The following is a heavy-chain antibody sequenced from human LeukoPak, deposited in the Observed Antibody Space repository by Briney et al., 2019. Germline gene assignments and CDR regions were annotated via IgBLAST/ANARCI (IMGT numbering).Heavy chain of an antibody. CDR2: IIPIFGTA. V-gene: IGHV1-69*05. J-gene: IGHJ4*02. CDR1: GGTFSSYA. D-gene: IGHD2-21*02. Sequence: SVKVSCKASGGTFSSYAISWVRQAPGQGLERMGGIIPIFGTANYAQKFQGRVTITTDESTSTAYMELSSLRSEDTAVYYCAREDLRCGGDCYWGGFDYWGQGTLVTVSS. CDR3: AREDLRCGGDCYWGGFDY.